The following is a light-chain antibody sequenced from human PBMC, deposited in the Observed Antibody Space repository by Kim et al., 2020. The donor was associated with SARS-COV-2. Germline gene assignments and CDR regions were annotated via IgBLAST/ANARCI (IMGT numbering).Light chain of an antibody. CDR2: GAS. J-gene: IGKJ3*01. Sequence: EIVMTQSPATRSVSPGERATLSCRASQRVSSNLAWYQQKPGQPPRLLIYGASTRATDIPARFSGSGSGTEFTLTISSLQSEDFAVYYCQHYDNWPFTFGPGTKVDIK. V-gene: IGKV3-15*01. CDR3: QHYDNWPFT. CDR1: QRVSSN.